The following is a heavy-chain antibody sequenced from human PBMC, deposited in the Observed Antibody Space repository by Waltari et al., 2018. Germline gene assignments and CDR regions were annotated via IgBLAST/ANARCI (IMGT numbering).Heavy chain of an antibody. Sequence: EVQVVESGGGLVQPGGSLRLSCAASGFTFSDHYMDWVRQAPGMGLEWVGRIRNKADGYTADYAASVRGRFTISRDDSKSLLYLQMDSLKTDDTAVYYCARSGRVPVALTPYSYFYMDVWGKGTTVTVSS. J-gene: IGHJ6*03. D-gene: IGHD2-2*01. CDR2: IRNKADGYTA. CDR3: ARSGRVPVALTPYSYFYMDV. CDR1: GFTFSDHY. V-gene: IGHV3-72*01.